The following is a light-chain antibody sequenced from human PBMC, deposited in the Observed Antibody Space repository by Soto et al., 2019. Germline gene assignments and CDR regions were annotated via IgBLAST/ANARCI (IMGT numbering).Light chain of an antibody. J-gene: IGKJ3*01. CDR2: GAS. CDR1: QSVSSSY. Sequence: EIVLTQSPGTLSLSPGERATLSCRASQSVSSSYLAWYQQKPGQAPRLLVYGASSRATGIPDRFSGSGSGTDLTLTISRVEPEDFAGYYCQHYGSSPFTFGPGTRVDIK. V-gene: IGKV3-20*01. CDR3: QHYGSSPFT.